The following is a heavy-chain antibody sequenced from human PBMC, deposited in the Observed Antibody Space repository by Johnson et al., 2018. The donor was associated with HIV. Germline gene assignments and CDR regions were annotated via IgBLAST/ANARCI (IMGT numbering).Heavy chain of an antibody. Sequence: QVQLVESGGGLVQPGRSLRLSCAASGFTFSSYAMHWVRQAPGKGLEWVAVISYDGSDKYYADSVKGRFTISRDNSKNTLYLQMNSLRAEDTAVYYCARDQAEMYYYDDSASWGAFDIWGQGTMVTVSS. CDR2: ISYDGSDK. CDR3: ARDQAEMYYYDDSASWGAFDI. V-gene: IGHV3-30*04. J-gene: IGHJ3*02. D-gene: IGHD3-22*01. CDR1: GFTFSSYA.